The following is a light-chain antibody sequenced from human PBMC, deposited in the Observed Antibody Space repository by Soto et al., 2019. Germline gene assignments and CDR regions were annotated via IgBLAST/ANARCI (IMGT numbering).Light chain of an antibody. V-gene: IGKV3-20*01. CDR2: LTS. Sequence: EIVLTQSPATLSSFPGDRVTLSCRASQAVNTRLAWYQHKPGQAPRLLIYLTSNRAAGIPARFSGSGSGTDFTLTISRVEPEDFAVYYCQQYGGSPRTFGQGTKVDIK. J-gene: IGKJ1*01. CDR3: QQYGGSPRT. CDR1: QAVNTR.